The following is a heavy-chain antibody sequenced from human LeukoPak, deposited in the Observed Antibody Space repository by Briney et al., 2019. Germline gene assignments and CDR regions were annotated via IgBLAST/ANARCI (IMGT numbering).Heavy chain of an antibody. Sequence: SETLSLTCTVSSGSIRSSSYYWGWLRQPPGKGLEWIGGIFYSGSTYYNPSLKSRVTMSVDTSKNQFSLKLSSVTAADTAVYYCATANFYFQYWGQGTLVTVSS. J-gene: IGHJ1*01. D-gene: IGHD2-8*01. CDR2: IFYSGST. CDR1: SGSIRSSSYY. CDR3: ATANFYFQY. V-gene: IGHV4-39*01.